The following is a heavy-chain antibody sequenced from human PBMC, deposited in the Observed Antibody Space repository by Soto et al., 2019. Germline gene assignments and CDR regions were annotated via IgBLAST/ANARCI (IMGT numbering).Heavy chain of an antibody. J-gene: IGHJ3*01. V-gene: IGHV3-23*01. CDR3: AKDPNGDYIGAFDF. CDR1: GFVFSNYA. Sequence: EVQVLESGGGLVQPGGSLRLSCAASGFVFSNYAMMWVRQAPGKGLEWVSAVTADGGDARYADSVRGRLTISRDNSKSTLYLQMNSLRAEDTAVYYCAKDPNGDYIGAFDFWGQGILVTVSS. D-gene: IGHD4-17*01. CDR2: VTADGGDA.